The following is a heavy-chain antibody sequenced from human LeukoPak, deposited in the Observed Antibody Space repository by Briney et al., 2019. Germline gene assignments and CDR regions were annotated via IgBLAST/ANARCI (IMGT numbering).Heavy chain of an antibody. Sequence: HTGGSLRLSCAASGFTFSSYGMHWVRQAPGKGLEWVSYISSSSSTIYYADSVKGRFTISRDNAKNSLYLQMNSLRAEDTAVYYCARDGNSGVVDNDAFDIWGQGTMVTVSS. CDR2: ISSSSSTI. D-gene: IGHD3-22*01. CDR1: GFTFSSYG. CDR3: ARDGNSGVVDNDAFDI. V-gene: IGHV3-48*04. J-gene: IGHJ3*02.